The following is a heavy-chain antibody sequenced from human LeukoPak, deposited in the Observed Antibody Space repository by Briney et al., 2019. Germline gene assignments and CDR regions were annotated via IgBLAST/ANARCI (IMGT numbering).Heavy chain of an antibody. CDR2: INPNSGGT. Sequence: ASVKVSCKASGYTFTGYYMHWVRQAPGQGLEWMGWINPNSGGTNYAQKFQGRVTMTRDTSISTAYMELSRLRSDDTAVYYCARSSHAPFMVRGPHFDYWGQGTLVTVSS. J-gene: IGHJ4*02. CDR1: GYTFTGYY. D-gene: IGHD3-10*01. V-gene: IGHV1-2*02. CDR3: ARSSHAPFMVRGPHFDY.